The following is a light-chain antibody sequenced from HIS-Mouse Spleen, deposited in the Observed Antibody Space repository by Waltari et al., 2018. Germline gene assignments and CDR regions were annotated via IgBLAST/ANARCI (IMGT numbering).Light chain of an antibody. CDR3: NSRDSSGNHVV. Sequence: SSELTQDPAVSVALGQTVRITCQGHSPRSHYXXXYQQKPGKAPVLVIYGKNNRPSGSPDRFSGSSSGNTASLTITGAQAEDEADYYCNSRDSSGNHVVFGGGTKLTVL. CDR2: GKN. J-gene: IGLJ2*01. V-gene: IGLV3-19*01. CDR1: SPRSHY.